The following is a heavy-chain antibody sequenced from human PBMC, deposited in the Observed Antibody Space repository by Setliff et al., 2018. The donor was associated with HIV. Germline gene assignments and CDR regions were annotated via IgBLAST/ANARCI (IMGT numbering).Heavy chain of an antibody. CDR2: IRYDDTYK. CDR3: TKNLYRSPWSPLDY. D-gene: IGHD6-19*01. V-gene: IGHV3-30*02. J-gene: IGHJ4*02. CDR1: GSTFSYYG. Sequence: GGSLRLSCATSGSTFSYYGMHWVRQAPGKGLGWVAFIRYDDTYKYYADSVKGRLTISRDNSKNTLYLQMNSLRAEDTAVYYCTKNLYRSPWSPLDYWGQGTLVTVSS.